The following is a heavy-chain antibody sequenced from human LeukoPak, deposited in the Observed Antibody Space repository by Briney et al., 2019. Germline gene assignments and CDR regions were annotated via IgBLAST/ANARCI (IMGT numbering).Heavy chain of an antibody. CDR2: IYHSGST. CDR3: ARVQSGYSYGIFDY. J-gene: IGHJ4*02. CDR1: GGSISSSNW. V-gene: IGHV4-4*02. Sequence: SETLSLTCAVSGGSISSSNWWSWVRQPPGKGLEWIGEIYHSGSTNYNPSLKSRVTISVDKSKNQFSLKLSSVTAADTAVYYCARVQSGYSYGIFDYWGQGTLVTASS. D-gene: IGHD5-18*01.